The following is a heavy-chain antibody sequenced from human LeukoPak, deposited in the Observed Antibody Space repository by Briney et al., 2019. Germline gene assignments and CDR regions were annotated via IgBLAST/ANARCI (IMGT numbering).Heavy chain of an antibody. CDR1: SYSISSGSY. D-gene: IGHD4-17*01. CDR2: IFHSGNS. Sequence: PSETLSLTCAVSSYSISSGSYWGWIRQSPGKGLEWVGSIFHSGNSYYNPSLKSRLTMSVDTSKNQFYLKLASVTAADTALYYCARVTYVDDMLYQYFDYWGQGILVTVSS. CDR3: ARVTYVDDMLYQYFDY. J-gene: IGHJ4*02. V-gene: IGHV4-38-2*01.